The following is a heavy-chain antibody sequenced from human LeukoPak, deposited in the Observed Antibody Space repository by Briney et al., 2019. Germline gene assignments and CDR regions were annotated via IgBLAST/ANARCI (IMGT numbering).Heavy chain of an antibody. CDR2: IIPILGIA. J-gene: IGHJ3*02. Sequence: SVNVSCKASAGTFSIYAISWVRQAPGQGLEWMGRIIPILGIANYAQKFQGRVTITADKSTSTAYMELSSMRSEDTAVYYCASYGSGSADAFDIWGQGTMVTVSS. V-gene: IGHV1-69*04. CDR3: ASYGSGSADAFDI. CDR1: AGTFSIYA. D-gene: IGHD3-10*01.